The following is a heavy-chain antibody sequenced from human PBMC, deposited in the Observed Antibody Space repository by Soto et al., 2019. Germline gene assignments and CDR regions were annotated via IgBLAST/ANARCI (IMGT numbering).Heavy chain of an antibody. Sequence: EVHLLESGGGLIQPGGSLRLSCATSGFTFSNYAMSWVRQAPGKGLEWVSLISAASVSIYYADSVKGRFTVSRDNSKSTLYLQMRSLRAEDTATYYCVQARITVTQNPFGSWGQGTLVTVSS. J-gene: IGHJ4*02. CDR1: GFTFSNYA. CDR3: VQARITVTQNPFGS. D-gene: IGHD4-17*01. V-gene: IGHV3-23*01. CDR2: ISAASVSI.